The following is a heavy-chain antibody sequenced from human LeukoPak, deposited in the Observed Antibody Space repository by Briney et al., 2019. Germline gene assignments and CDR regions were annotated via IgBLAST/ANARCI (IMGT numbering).Heavy chain of an antibody. CDR3: ARDIGYCSSTSCYFTDAFDI. CDR2: IIPIFATA. CDR1: GGTFSNYV. D-gene: IGHD2-2*01. Sequence: SVKVSCKASGGTFSNYVINWVRQAPGQGLEWMGGIIPIFATADYAQKFQGRVTITADESTSTAYMELRSLRSDDTAVYYCARDIGYCSSTSCYFTDAFDIWGQGTMVTVSS. V-gene: IGHV1-69*13. J-gene: IGHJ3*02.